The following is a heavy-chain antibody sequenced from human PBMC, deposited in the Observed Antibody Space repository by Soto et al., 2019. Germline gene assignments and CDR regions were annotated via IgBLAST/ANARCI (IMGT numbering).Heavy chain of an antibody. D-gene: IGHD3-10*01. Sequence: QLQLQESGPGLVKPSETLSLTCTVSGGPISSSSYYWGWIHQPPGKGLEWIGSIYYSGSTYYNPSLKSRVTLSVDTSKNQFSLKLSSVTAADTAVYYCARRGGFGGGYYFDYWGQGTLVTVSS. CDR2: IYYSGST. CDR1: GGPISSSSYY. J-gene: IGHJ4*02. CDR3: ARRGGFGGGYYFDY. V-gene: IGHV4-39*01.